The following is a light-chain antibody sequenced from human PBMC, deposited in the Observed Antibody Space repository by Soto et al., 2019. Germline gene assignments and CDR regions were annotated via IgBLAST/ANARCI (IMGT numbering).Light chain of an antibody. J-gene: IGKJ1*01. V-gene: IGKV1-5*01. CDR2: DAS. Sequence: DIPVNQSPPTLSASVRDRVTITCRASQTISTWMAWYQQKPGKAPKLLIYDASSLESGVPSRFSGSGSATEFTLTISSLQPDDSATYYCQQYNSYSQTFGQGTKVDIK. CDR1: QTISTW. CDR3: QQYNSYSQT.